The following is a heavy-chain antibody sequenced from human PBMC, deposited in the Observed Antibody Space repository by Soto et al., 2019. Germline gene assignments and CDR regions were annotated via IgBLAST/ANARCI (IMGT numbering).Heavy chain of an antibody. J-gene: IGHJ4*02. Sequence: SETLSRPCSLYGRSFSGYYWSWIRQPPGKGLGWIGEINHSGSTNYNPSLKRRFTISVDTSKNQFSLQLSCVTAADPAPYYCLRARLRQTGNSLRVAYYFDYWGQGTLVTVSS. V-gene: IGHV4-34*01. CDR1: GRSFSGYY. CDR2: INHSGST. CDR3: LRARLRQTGNSLRVAYYFDY. D-gene: IGHD1-1*01.